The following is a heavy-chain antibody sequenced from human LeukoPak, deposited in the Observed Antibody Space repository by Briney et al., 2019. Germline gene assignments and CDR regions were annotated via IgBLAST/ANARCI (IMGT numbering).Heavy chain of an antibody. V-gene: IGHV3-43*02. Sequence: GGSLRLSCAASGFTFDDYAMHWVRHAPGKGLEWVSLISGDGGSTYYADSVKGRFTISRDNSKNSLYLQMNSLRTEDTALYYCASVRFYSSSYDAFDIWGQGTMVTVSS. J-gene: IGHJ3*02. CDR2: ISGDGGST. CDR1: GFTFDDYA. D-gene: IGHD6-13*01. CDR3: ASVRFYSSSYDAFDI.